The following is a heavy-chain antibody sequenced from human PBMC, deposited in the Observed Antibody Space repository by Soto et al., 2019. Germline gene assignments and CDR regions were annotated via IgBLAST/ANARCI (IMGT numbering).Heavy chain of an antibody. V-gene: IGHV3-33*01. Sequence: QVQLVESGGGVVQPGRSLRLSCAASGFTFSSYGMHWVRQAPGKGLEWVTVIWYDGSNKYYADSVKGRFTISRDNSKNTLYLQMNSLRAEDTAVYYCARDRGPFNWTDWPHYYYGMDVWGQGTTVTVSS. D-gene: IGHD1-20*01. CDR3: ARDRGPFNWTDWPHYYYGMDV. CDR2: IWYDGSNK. J-gene: IGHJ6*02. CDR1: GFTFSSYG.